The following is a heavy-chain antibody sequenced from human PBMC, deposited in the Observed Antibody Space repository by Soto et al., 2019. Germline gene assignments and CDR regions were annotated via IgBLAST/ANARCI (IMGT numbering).Heavy chain of an antibody. D-gene: IGHD6-13*01. J-gene: IGHJ6*02. CDR1: GFTFSSYS. CDR3: AREPYSSSPQNYGRDV. V-gene: IGHV3-21*01. CDR2: ISSSSSYI. Sequence: GGSLRLSCAASGFTFSSYSMNWVRQAPGKGLEWVSSISSSSSYIYYADSVKGRFTISRDNAKNSLYLQMNSLRAEDTAVYYCAREPYSSSPQNYGRDVWGQGTTVTVAS.